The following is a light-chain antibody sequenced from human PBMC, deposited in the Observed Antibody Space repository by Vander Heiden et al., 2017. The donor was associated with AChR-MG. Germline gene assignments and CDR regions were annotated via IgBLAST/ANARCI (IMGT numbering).Light chain of an antibody. CDR1: SSNSGEDYD. CDR3: QSYDSSMSEV. CDR2: GNS. J-gene: IGLJ3*02. V-gene: IGLV1-40*01. Sequence: QSVLTQPPSVSGAPGQRVTISCTGSSSNSGEDYDVHWYQQPPGTATKLLIYGNSKRPAGVPDRFSGSKSGTAASLAITGLQDEDEADYYCQSYDSSMSEVFGGGTKLTVL.